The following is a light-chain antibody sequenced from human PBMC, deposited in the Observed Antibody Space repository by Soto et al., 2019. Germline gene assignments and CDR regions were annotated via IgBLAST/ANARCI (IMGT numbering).Light chain of an antibody. Sequence: QPVLTQSPSASASLGASVKLTCTLSSGHSSYTIAWHQQQPEKGPRYLMKLHSGGSHTKGDGIPDRFSGSSSGAERYLTISSLQPEDEADYHCQTWGTAINWVFGGGTKLTVL. V-gene: IGLV4-69*01. CDR3: QTWGTAINWV. CDR1: SGHSSYT. CDR2: LHSGGSH. J-gene: IGLJ3*02.